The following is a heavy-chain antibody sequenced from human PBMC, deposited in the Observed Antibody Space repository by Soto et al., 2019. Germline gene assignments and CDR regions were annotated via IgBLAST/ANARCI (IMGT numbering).Heavy chain of an antibody. CDR1: GGSISSYY. Sequence: QVQLQESGPGLVKPSETMSLSCTVSGGSISSYYWSWFRQSPGKRMEWIGYVHHSWGSSYNPSLQSRVALSLAPSKRQFSLKVTSVTATDTAVYYCARQGFGPLHGLVDVWGQGTTVTVSS. CDR2: VHHSWGS. V-gene: IGHV4-59*08. J-gene: IGHJ6*02. D-gene: IGHD3-10*01. CDR3: ARQGFGPLHGLVDV.